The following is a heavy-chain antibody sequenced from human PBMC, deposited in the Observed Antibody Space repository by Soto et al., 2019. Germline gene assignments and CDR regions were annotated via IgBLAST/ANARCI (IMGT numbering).Heavy chain of an antibody. J-gene: IGHJ6*02. CDR3: ARGPRRYGNEYYYGMDV. CDR1: GGTFSSYA. CDR2: IIPIFGTA. V-gene: IGHV1-69*12. Sequence: QVQLVQSGAEVKKPGSSVKVSCKASGGTFSSYAISWVRQAPGQGLEWMGGIIPIFGTANYAQKFQGRVTITADESTSTAYMELSSLRSEDTAVYYCARGPRRYGNEYYYGMDVWGQGTTVTVSS. D-gene: IGHD5-18*01.